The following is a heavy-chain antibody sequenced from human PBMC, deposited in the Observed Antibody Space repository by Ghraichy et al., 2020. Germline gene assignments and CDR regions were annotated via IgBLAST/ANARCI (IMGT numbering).Heavy chain of an antibody. Sequence: GGSLRLSCAASGFTFSSYAKSWVRQAPGKGLEWVSAISGSGGSTYYADSVKGRFTISRDNSKNTLYLQMNSLRAEDTAVYYCAKWSGYSYGTYYYYYGMDVWGQGTTVTVSS. CDR2: ISGSGGST. CDR1: GFTFSSYA. V-gene: IGHV3-23*01. D-gene: IGHD5-18*01. CDR3: AKWSGYSYGTYYYYYGMDV. J-gene: IGHJ6*02.